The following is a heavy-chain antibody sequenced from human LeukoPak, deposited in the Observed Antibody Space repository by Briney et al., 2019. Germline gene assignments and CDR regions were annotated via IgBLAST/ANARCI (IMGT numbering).Heavy chain of an antibody. D-gene: IGHD6-13*01. CDR2: ISGSGVSS. CDR1: GFTFSRYA. CDR3: AKGGLYTREVLDY. V-gene: IGHV3-23*01. J-gene: IGHJ4*02. Sequence: PGGSLRLSCAASGFTFSRYAMSWVRQAPGKGLEWVSDISGSGVSSDYADSVKGRFSISRDNSKDTLSLQMNSLRAEDTAVYYCAKGGLYTREVLDYWGQGTLVTVSS.